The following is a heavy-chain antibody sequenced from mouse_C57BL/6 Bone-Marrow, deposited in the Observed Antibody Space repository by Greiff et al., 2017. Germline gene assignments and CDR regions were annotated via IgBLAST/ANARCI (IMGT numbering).Heavy chain of an antibody. Sequence: EVMLVESGGGLVKPGGSLKLSCAASGFTFSSYAMSWVRQTPEKRLEWVATISDGGSYTYYPDNVKGRFTISRDNAKNKLYLQMSHLKSEDTAMYYCARDYYGSSPWAMDYWGQGTSVTVSS. D-gene: IGHD1-1*01. CDR2: ISDGGSYT. CDR1: GFTFSSYA. V-gene: IGHV5-4*01. J-gene: IGHJ4*01. CDR3: ARDYYGSSPWAMDY.